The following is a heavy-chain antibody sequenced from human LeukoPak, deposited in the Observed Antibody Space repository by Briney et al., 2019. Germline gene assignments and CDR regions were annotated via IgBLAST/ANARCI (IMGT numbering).Heavy chain of an antibody. Sequence: SETLSLTCAVYGGSFSGYYWSWIRQPPGKGLEWIGEINHSGGTNYNPSLKSRVTISVDTSKNQFSLKLSSVTAADTAVYYCARIGREGYNFHHWGQGTLVTVSS. J-gene: IGHJ1*01. CDR3: ARIGREGYNFHH. D-gene: IGHD5-24*01. V-gene: IGHV4-34*01. CDR1: GGSFSGYY. CDR2: INHSGGT.